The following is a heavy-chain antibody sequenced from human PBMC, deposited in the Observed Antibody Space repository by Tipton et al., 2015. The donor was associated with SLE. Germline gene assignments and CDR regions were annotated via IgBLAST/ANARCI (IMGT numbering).Heavy chain of an antibody. CDR2: INPNSGGT. J-gene: IGHJ3*02. CDR1: GYTFTGYY. Sequence: QLVQSGAEVKKPGASVKVSCKASGYTFTGYYMHWARRAPGQGLEWMGWINPNSGGTNYAQKFQGRVTMTRDTSIGTAYMELSRLKSDDTAVYYCARERIVGASLDAFDIWGQGTMVTVSS. V-gene: IGHV1-2*02. D-gene: IGHD1-26*01. CDR3: ARERIVGASLDAFDI.